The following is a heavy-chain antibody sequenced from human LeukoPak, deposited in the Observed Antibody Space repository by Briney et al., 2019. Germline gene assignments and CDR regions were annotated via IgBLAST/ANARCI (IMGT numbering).Heavy chain of an antibody. V-gene: IGHV3-74*01. CDR3: SRDTADDAFDI. J-gene: IGHJ3*02. CDR1: GFTFSSYW. CDR2: INSDGSTT. Sequence: PGGSLRLSCAASGFTFSSYWMHWVRQAPGKGLVWVSRINSDGSTTSYADSVKGRFTISRDNAKNTLYLQMNSLRAEDTAVNYCSRDTADDAFDIWGQGTMVTVSS.